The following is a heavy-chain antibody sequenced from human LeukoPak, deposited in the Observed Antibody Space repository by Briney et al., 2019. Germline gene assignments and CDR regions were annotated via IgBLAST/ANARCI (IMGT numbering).Heavy chain of an antibody. V-gene: IGHV1-69*13. CDR2: IIPIFGTA. Sequence: ASVKVSCKASGGTVSSYAISWVRQAPGQGLEWMGGIIPIFGTANYAQKFQGRVTITADESTSTAYMELSSLRSEDTAVYYCARARSIAVAGLRSPYFDYWGQGTLVTVSS. CDR3: ARARSIAVAGLRSPYFDY. CDR1: GGTVSSYA. D-gene: IGHD6-19*01. J-gene: IGHJ4*02.